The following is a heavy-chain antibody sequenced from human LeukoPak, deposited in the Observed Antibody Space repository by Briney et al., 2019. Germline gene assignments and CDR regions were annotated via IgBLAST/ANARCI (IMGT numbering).Heavy chain of an antibody. Sequence: TSETLSLTCTVSGGSISSSSYYWGWIRQPPGKGLEWIGSIDYSGSTYYNPSLKSRVTISVDTSKNQFSLKLSSVTAADTAVYYCARLLWFGELLYWDAFDIWGQGTMVTVSP. J-gene: IGHJ3*02. CDR2: IDYSGST. D-gene: IGHD3-10*01. CDR3: ARLLWFGELLYWDAFDI. V-gene: IGHV4-39*01. CDR1: GGSISSSSYY.